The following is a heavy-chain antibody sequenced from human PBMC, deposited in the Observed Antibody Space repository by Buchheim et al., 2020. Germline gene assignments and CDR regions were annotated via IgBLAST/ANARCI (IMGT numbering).Heavy chain of an antibody. D-gene: IGHD3-3*01. CDR3: AKVNDFWSRYYYYYCKDV. CDR2: ISHDGSKK. J-gene: IGHJ6*03. CDR1: EFIFSSYG. V-gene: IGHV3-30*18. Sequence: QVQLVEAGGGVVQPGRSLRLSCAASEFIFSSYGMHWVRQAPGKGLEWVALISHDGSKKYYADSVKGRFTISRDDSNNTLFLQMNSLRAEDTAVYYCAKVNDFWSRYYYYYCKDVWGKGTT.